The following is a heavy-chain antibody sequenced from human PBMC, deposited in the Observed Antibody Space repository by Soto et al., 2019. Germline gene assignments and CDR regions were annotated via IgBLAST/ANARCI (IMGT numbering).Heavy chain of an antibody. D-gene: IGHD3-16*01. Sequence: NPSETVSLTCTFSGGSIISYYWSWIRQPPGKGLEWIGYIYYSGSTNYNPSLKSRVTISVDTSKNQFSLKLSSVTAADTAVYYCARSQILYDYVRTYYNWFDPWGQGTLVTVSS. J-gene: IGHJ5*02. V-gene: IGHV4-59*01. CDR3: ARSQILYDYVRTYYNWFDP. CDR2: IYYSGST. CDR1: GGSIISYY.